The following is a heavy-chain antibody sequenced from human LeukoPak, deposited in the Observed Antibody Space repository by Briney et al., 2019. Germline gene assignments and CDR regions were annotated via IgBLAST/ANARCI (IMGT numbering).Heavy chain of an antibody. Sequence: GGSLRLSCAASGFTFSSYAMHWVRQAPGKGLEWVAVISYDGSNKYYADSVKGRFTISRDNSKNTLYLQMNSLRAEDTAVYYCARVYCSSVSCTLYGMDVWGQGTTVTVSS. V-gene: IGHV3-30-3*01. CDR2: ISYDGSNK. CDR3: ARVYCSSVSCTLYGMDV. CDR1: GFTFSSYA. J-gene: IGHJ6*02. D-gene: IGHD2-2*01.